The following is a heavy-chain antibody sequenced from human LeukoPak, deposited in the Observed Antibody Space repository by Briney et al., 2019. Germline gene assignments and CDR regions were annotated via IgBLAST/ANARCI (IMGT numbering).Heavy chain of an antibody. D-gene: IGHD1-14*01. J-gene: IGHJ4*02. CDR3: AKDYNNGFDY. CDR2: IRYDGSTK. Sequence: GGSLRLSCAASEFSFSGYGMHWVRQAPGKGLEWVTFIRYDGSTKSYADSVKGRFTIARDNSKNTLYLQMNSLRAEDTAVYFCAKDYNNGFDYWGQGALVTVSS. CDR1: EFSFSGYG. V-gene: IGHV3-30*02.